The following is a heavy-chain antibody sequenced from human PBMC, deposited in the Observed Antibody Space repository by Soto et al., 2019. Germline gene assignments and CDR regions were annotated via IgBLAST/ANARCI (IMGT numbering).Heavy chain of an antibody. D-gene: IGHD6-19*01. CDR2: IKQDGSEK. V-gene: IGHV3-7*01. J-gene: IGHJ4*01. Sequence: GVSLRLSCAASGFTFSTYWMSWVRQAPGKGLEWVVNIKQDGSEKYYMDSVRGRFTVSRDNAKNSPYLQTNSLRAEDTAVYFCARVAYSNGWIYDDWGQGSLVTVSS. CDR3: ARVAYSNGWIYDD. CDR1: GFTFSTYW.